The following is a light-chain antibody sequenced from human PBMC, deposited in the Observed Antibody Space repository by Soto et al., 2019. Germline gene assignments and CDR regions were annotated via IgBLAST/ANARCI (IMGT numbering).Light chain of an antibody. J-gene: IGKJ2*01. CDR3: QQSYSTPQT. Sequence: DIQMTQSPSSLSASVGDRVTITCRASQSISSYLKWYQQKPGKAPKLLMYGASNLQSGVPSRISGGGFGTDFTLTISSLQPEDFATYYCQQSYSTPQTFGQGTKLEIK. CDR1: QSISSY. V-gene: IGKV1-39*01. CDR2: GAS.